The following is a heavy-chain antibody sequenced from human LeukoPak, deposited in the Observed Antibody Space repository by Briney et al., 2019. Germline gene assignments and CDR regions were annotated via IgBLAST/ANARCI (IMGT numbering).Heavy chain of an antibody. CDR2: ISHDDTHK. J-gene: IGHJ6*03. CDR1: GFAFSTYT. D-gene: IGHD1-20*01. CDR3: AKSERYNWNYYYYYMDV. V-gene: IGHV3-30*04. Sequence: GGSLRLSCAASGFAFSTYTMHWVRQAPGKGPEWVSVISHDDTHKYYADAVAGRFTISRDNSKNTLYLQMNSLRAEDTAVYYCAKSERYNWNYYYYYMDVWGKGTTVTVSS.